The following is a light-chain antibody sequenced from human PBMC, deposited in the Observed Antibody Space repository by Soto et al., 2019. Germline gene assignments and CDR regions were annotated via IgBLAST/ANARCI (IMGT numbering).Light chain of an antibody. CDR3: QQRSNWPPIT. CDR2: DAS. J-gene: IGKJ5*01. Sequence: EIVLTQSPATLSLSPGERATLSCRASQSVSSYLAWYQQKPGQAPRLLIYDASNRATGIPARFSGSGSGTYFTLTISSLEPEDFGVYYCQQRSNWPPITFGQGTRLEIK. V-gene: IGKV3-11*01. CDR1: QSVSSY.